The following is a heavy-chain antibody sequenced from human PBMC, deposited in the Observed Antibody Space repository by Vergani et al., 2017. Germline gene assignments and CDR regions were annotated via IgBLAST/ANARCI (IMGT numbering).Heavy chain of an antibody. CDR1: GGSISSYY. CDR3: ASLDTSSYAQGY. Sequence: QVQLQESGPGLVKPSETLSLTCTVSGGSISSYYWSWIRQPPGKGLEWIGYIYYSGRTNYNPSRKSRGTISVDTSKNQFSLKLSPVTAADTAVYYCASLDTSSYAQGYWGQGTLVTVSS. CDR2: IYYSGRT. D-gene: IGHD2-2*01. V-gene: IGHV4-59*01. J-gene: IGHJ4*02.